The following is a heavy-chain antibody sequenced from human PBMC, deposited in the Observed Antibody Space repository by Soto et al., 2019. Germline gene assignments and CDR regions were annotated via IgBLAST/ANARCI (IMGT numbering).Heavy chain of an antibody. J-gene: IGHJ4*02. V-gene: IGHV4-61*01. D-gene: IGHD5-18*01. CDR1: GGSVSSGSYY. Sequence: PWETLSLTCTVSGGSVSSGSYYWSWSLQPPGKGLEWIGYIYYSGSTNYNPSLKSRVTISVDTSKKQFSLKLSSVTAADTAVSSCARALGPDTARVHPGYWGQGTMVTVSS. CDR2: IYYSGST. CDR3: ARALGPDTARVHPGY.